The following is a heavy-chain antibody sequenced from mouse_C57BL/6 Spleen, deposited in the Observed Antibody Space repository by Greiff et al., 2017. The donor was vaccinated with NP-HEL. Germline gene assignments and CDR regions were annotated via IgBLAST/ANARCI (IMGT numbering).Heavy chain of an antibody. J-gene: IGHJ4*01. Sequence: EVKVEESGGGLVQPGGSMKLSCVASGFTFSNYWMNWVRQSPEQGLEWVAQIRLKSDNYATHYAESVKGRFTISRDDSKSSVYLQMNNLRAEDTGMYYCTKGFYAMDYWGQGTSGTVSS. V-gene: IGHV6-3*01. CDR1: GFTFSNYW. CDR3: TKGFYAMDY. CDR2: IRLKSDNYAT.